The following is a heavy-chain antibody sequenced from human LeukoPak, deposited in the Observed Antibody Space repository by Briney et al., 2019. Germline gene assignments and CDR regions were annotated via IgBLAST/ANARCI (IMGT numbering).Heavy chain of an antibody. CDR3: ARDRGSYETDYGMDV. D-gene: IGHD5-12*01. V-gene: IGHV3-74*01. Sequence: GGSLRLSCAASGNYWMHWVRQAPGKGLVWVSHINSDGSWTSYADSVKGRFTISKDNAKNTVYLQMNSLRAEDTAVYYCARDRGSYETDYGMDVWGQGTTVTVSS. J-gene: IGHJ6*02. CDR1: GNYW. CDR2: INSDGSWT.